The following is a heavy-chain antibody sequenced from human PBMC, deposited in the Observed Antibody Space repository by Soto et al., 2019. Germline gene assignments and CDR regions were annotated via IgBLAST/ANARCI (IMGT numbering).Heavy chain of an antibody. CDR2: IKSKTDGGTT. V-gene: IGHV3-15*01. D-gene: IGHD3-3*01. Sequence: EVKLVESGGGLVKPGGSLRLSCAASGFTFSNAWMSWVRQAPGKGLEWVGRIKSKTDGGTTDYAAPVKGRFTISRDDSKNPLYLQMNSLKTEDTAVYYCTPPGRYYDFWSGYYTADYWGQGTLVTVSA. CDR3: TPPGRYYDFWSGYYTADY. CDR1: GFTFSNAW. J-gene: IGHJ4*02.